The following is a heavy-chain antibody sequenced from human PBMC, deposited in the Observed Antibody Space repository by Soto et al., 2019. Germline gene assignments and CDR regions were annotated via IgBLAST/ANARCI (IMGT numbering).Heavy chain of an antibody. V-gene: IGHV3-23*01. CDR3: ANKYYDDSSSYYGNWFDP. CDR2: ISGSGGRT. D-gene: IGHD3-22*01. J-gene: IGHJ5*02. Sequence: SGGSLRLSCVASGFTFSNYAMSWVRQAPSKGLEWVSAISGSGGRTFYADSVKGRFTISRDNSKNTLYLQMNSLRADDTAVYYCANKYYDDSSSYYGNWFDPWGQGTLVTVSS. CDR1: GFTFSNYA.